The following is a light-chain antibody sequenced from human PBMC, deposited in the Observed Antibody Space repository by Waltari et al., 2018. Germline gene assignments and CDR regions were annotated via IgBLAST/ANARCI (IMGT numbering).Light chain of an antibody. CDR1: NIGSKS. CDR2: DDS. V-gene: IGLV3-21*04. CDR3: QVWVSTSDHWV. Sequence: SYVLTQPPSVSVAPGKTARITCGGNNIGSKSVHWYQQQPGQAPVLVIYDDSDRPSGIPERFSGSNSGKTATLTINRVEAGDETVYYCQVWVSTSDHWVYGGETKLTVL. J-gene: IGLJ3*02.